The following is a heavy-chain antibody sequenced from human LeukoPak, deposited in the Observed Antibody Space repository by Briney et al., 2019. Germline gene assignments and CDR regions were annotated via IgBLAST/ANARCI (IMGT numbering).Heavy chain of an antibody. CDR3: TREASGYSYGYEEH. CDR1: GGSISNYY. V-gene: IGHV4-4*07. D-gene: IGHD5-18*01. CDR2: IYTSGST. Sequence: SETLSLTCTVSGGSISNYYWNWIRQRAGKGLEWIGRIYTSGSTDYNPSLKSRVTMSVDTSKNHLSLKLSSVTAADTAVYYCTREASGYSYGYEEHWGQGTLVTVSS. J-gene: IGHJ1*01.